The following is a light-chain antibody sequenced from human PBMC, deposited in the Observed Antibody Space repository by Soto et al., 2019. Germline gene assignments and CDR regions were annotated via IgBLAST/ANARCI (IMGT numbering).Light chain of an antibody. Sequence: SVLTQPPSASGSTGQSVTISCTGTSNDAGGYNYVSWYQQHPGKAPKLMIYEVNKRPSGVPDRFSGSKSGNPASLTVSGLQAEDEADYYCSSFAVSNSFAVGTGTKVTVL. CDR2: EVN. CDR1: SNDAGGYNY. CDR3: SSFAVSNSFA. J-gene: IGLJ1*01. V-gene: IGLV2-8*01.